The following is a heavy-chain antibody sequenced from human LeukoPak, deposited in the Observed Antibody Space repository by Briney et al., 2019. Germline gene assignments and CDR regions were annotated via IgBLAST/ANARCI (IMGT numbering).Heavy chain of an antibody. Sequence: SVKVSCKASGGTFSSYAISWVRQAPGQGLEWMGGIIPIFGTANYAQKFQGRVTITADKSTSTAYMELSSLRSEDTAVYYCARDGSSLRAFDIWGQGTMVTVSS. CDR3: ARDGSSLRAFDI. CDR2: IIPIFGTA. J-gene: IGHJ3*02. V-gene: IGHV1-69*06. CDR1: GGTFSSYA. D-gene: IGHD6-13*01.